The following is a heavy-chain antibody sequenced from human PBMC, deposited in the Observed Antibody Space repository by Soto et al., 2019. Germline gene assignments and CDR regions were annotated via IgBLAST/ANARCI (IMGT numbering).Heavy chain of an antibody. CDR3: ARDFTDSSGPTLGMGV. V-gene: IGHV4-31*03. CDR1: GGSISSGGYY. D-gene: IGHD6-19*01. Sequence: SETLSLSCTVSGGSISSGGYYWSWIRQHPGKGLEWIGYIYYSGSTYYNPSLKSRVTISVDTSKDQFSLKLSSVTAADTAVYYCARDFTDSSGPTLGMGVWGQGTTVTVSS. CDR2: IYYSGST. J-gene: IGHJ6*02.